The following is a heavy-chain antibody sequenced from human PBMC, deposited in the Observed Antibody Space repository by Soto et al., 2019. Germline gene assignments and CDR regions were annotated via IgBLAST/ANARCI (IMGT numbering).Heavy chain of an antibody. CDR1: GYTFTSYD. CDR3: ARDSGIQLWLLYYFDY. Sequence: ASVKVSCKASGYTFTSYDINWVRQATGQGLEWMGWMNPNSGNTGYAQKFQGRVTMTTDTSTSTAYMELRSLRSDDTAVYYCARDSGIQLWLLYYFDYWGQGTLVTVSS. CDR2: MNPNSGNT. D-gene: IGHD5-18*01. V-gene: IGHV1-8*01. J-gene: IGHJ4*02.